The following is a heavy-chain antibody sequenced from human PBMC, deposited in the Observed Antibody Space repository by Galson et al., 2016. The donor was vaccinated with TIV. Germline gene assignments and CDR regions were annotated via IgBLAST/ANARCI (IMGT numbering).Heavy chain of an antibody. CDR3: ARGSLDL. J-gene: IGHJ5*02. V-gene: IGHV3-11*05. Sequence: LRLSCAVSGFTFSDYYMVWVRQAPGKGLQWVSYISSTGFLTNYADSMKGRFTVSRDNAKDSVSLQMNSLRAEDTAVYYCARGSLDLWGQGTLVTVSS. CDR2: ISSTGFLT. CDR1: GFTFSDYY.